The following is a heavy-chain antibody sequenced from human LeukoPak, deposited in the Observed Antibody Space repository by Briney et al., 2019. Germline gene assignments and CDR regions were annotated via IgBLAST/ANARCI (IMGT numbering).Heavy chain of an antibody. Sequence: ASVKVSCTASGYTFTGYYMHWVRQAPGQGFEWMGWINPNSGGTNYAQKFQGRVTMTRDTSISTAYMKLSRLRSDDTAVYYCARDWSLRFYDSSGYSYAFDIWGQGTMVTVSS. D-gene: IGHD3-22*01. J-gene: IGHJ3*02. V-gene: IGHV1-2*02. CDR2: INPNSGGT. CDR3: ARDWSLRFYDSSGYSYAFDI. CDR1: GYTFTGYY.